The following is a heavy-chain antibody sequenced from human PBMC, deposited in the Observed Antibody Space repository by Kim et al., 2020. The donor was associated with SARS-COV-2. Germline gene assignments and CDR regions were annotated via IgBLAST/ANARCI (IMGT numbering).Heavy chain of an antibody. CDR2: IYYSGST. D-gene: IGHD1-20*01. CDR1: GGSISSYY. Sequence: SETLSLTCNVSGGSISSYYWSWIRQPPGKGLEWIGYIYYSGSTNYNPSLKSRVTISVDTSKNQFSLKLSSVTAADTAVYYCARRVGSLVHNSLFDYWGQGTLVTVSS. V-gene: IGHV4-59*01. J-gene: IGHJ4*02. CDR3: ARRVGSLVHNSLFDY.